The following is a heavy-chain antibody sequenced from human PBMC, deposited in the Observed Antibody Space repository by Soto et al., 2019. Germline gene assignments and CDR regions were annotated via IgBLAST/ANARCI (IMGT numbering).Heavy chain of an antibody. CDR2: IIPIVGTA. J-gene: IGHJ5*02. Sequence: QVQLVQSGAEVKKPGSSVKVSCKASGGTFSSYAISGVRQAPGQGLAWMGGIIPIVGTAHYAQKFQGRVTITADESTSTAYMELSSLRSEDTAVYYCAAEMATIKGPNWFDPWGQGTLVTVSS. D-gene: IGHD5-12*01. CDR3: AAEMATIKGPNWFDP. V-gene: IGHV1-69*01. CDR1: GGTFSSYA.